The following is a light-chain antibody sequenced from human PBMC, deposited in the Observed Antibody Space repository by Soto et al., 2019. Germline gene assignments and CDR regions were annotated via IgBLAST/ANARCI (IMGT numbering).Light chain of an antibody. CDR1: QGLSSA. V-gene: IGKV1-13*02. Sequence: AIRLTQSPSSLAASLGDRVTITCRASQGLSSALAWYQQKPGKAPKLLIYDASSLESRVPSRFSGSVYGTDFNLTISSLQTEDFATYYCLQDYSYPQTFGQGTQVDLK. CDR2: DAS. J-gene: IGKJ1*01. CDR3: LQDYSYPQT.